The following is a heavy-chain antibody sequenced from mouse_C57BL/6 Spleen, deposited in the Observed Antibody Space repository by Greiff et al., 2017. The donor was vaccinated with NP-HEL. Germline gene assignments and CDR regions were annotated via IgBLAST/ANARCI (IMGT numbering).Heavy chain of an antibody. CDR3: ARWDYYDYDVGY. V-gene: IGHV1-82*01. Sequence: QVQLQQSGPELVKPGASVKISCKASGYAFSSSWMNWVKQRPGKGLEWIGRIYPGDGDTNYNGKFKGKATLTAGKSSSTAYMQLSSLTSEDSAVYFCARWDYYDYDVGYWGQGTTLTVSS. CDR2: IYPGDGDT. CDR1: GYAFSSSW. J-gene: IGHJ2*01. D-gene: IGHD2-4*01.